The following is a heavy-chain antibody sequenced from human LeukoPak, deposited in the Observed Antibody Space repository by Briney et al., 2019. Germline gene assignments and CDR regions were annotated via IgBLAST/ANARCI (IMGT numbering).Heavy chain of an antibody. Sequence: GGSLRLSCAASGFTFSSYSMNWVRQAPGKGLERVGVISYDGSNKYYADSVKGRFTISRDNSKNTLYLQMNSLRAADTAVYYCARHLRDTSTCFDYWGQGTLVTVSS. CDR2: ISYDGSNK. CDR3: ARHLRDTSTCFDY. D-gene: IGHD3-3*02. J-gene: IGHJ4*02. CDR1: GFTFSSYS. V-gene: IGHV3-30*03.